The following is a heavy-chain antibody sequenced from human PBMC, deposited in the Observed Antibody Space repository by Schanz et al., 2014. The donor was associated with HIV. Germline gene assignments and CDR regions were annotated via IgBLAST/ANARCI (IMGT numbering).Heavy chain of an antibody. V-gene: IGHV1-69*06. CDR1: GYSFTSYD. CDR3: ASHGEGITMIVVVNGGYYGMDV. CDR2: FIPIFVTT. J-gene: IGHJ6*02. Sequence: QVQLVQSGAEVKKPGASVMLSCKASGYSFTSYDINWVRQATGQGLEWMGGFIPIFVTTNYAQKFQGRVTITAEKSTRTAYMELSSLRFEDTAVYYCASHGEGITMIVVVNGGYYGMDVWGQGTTVTVSS. D-gene: IGHD3-22*01.